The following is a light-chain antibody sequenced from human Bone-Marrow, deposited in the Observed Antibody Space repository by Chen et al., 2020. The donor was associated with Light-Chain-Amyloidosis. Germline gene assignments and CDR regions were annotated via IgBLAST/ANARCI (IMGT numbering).Light chain of an antibody. CDR1: NNGSTS. CDR2: DDS. J-gene: IGLJ3*02. Sequence: SYVLTQPSSVSVAPGQTATIACGGNNNGSTSGHWYQQTPGQAPLLVVYDDSDRPSGIPERLSGSNSGNTATLTISRVEAGDEADYDCQVWDRSSDRPVFGGGTKLTVL. CDR3: QVWDRSSDRPV. V-gene: IGLV3-21*02.